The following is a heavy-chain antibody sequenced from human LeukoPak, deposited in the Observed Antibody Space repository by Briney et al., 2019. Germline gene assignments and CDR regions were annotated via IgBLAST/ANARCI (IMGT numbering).Heavy chain of an antibody. CDR1: GFIFEDYT. V-gene: IGHV3-43*01. CDR2: ISWDGTT. CDR3: VKDLSYESSGSFFDF. J-gene: IGHJ4*02. D-gene: IGHD3-22*01. Sequence: AGRSLRLSCAASGFIFEDYTMHWVRQAPGKTLEWVSLISWDGTTYYADSVKGRFTISRDNSKDSLSLQMDTLRSEDTAFYYCVKDLSYESSGSFFDFWGQGTLVTVS.